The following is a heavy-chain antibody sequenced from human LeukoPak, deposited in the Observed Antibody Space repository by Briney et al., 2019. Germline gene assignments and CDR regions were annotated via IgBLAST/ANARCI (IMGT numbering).Heavy chain of an antibody. CDR1: RLIFNNST. J-gene: IGHJ1*01. Sequence: GGSLRLSCAASRLIFNNSTMSWVRQAPGKGLEWVANINQDGSEKYYVDSVKGRFTISRDNAKNSLFLQMGSLRVEDTAVYYCARESTAGYNSSWYGFRNWGQGTLVSVSS. V-gene: IGHV3-7*01. CDR2: INQDGSEK. D-gene: IGHD6-13*01. CDR3: ARESTAGYNSSWYGFRN.